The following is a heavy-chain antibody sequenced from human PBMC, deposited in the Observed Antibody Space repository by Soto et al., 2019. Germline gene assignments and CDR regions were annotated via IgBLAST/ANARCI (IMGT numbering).Heavy chain of an antibody. J-gene: IGHJ4*02. V-gene: IGHV3-23*01. CDR1: GFTFSSYA. Sequence: EVQLLESGGGLVQPGGSLRLSCAASGFTFSSYAMSWVRQAPGKGLEWVSAISGSGGSTYYADSVKGRFTISRDNSKNPLHLQMNSLRAEDTAVYYCAKADGDYSSGASHYWGQGTLVTVSS. CDR2: ISGSGGST. CDR3: AKADGDYSSGASHY. D-gene: IGHD3-22*01.